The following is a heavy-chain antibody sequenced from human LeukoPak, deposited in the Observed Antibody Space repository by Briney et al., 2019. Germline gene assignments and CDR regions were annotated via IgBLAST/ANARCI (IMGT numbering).Heavy chain of an antibody. CDR1: GFTFTNRP. V-gene: IGHV3-69-1*01. CDR2: IGGDGVA. CDR3: AKDRANWAIDD. Sequence: PGGSLRLSCAASGFTFTNRPMNWVRQAPGKGLEWVSYIGGDGVAFYADSVKGRFTMSKDDARKSLYLQMSSLRVEDTALYYCAKDRANWAIDDWGQGTQVTVSS. J-gene: IGHJ4*02. D-gene: IGHD2-2*02.